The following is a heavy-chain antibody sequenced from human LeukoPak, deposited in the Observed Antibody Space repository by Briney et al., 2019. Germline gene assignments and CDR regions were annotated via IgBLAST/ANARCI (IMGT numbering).Heavy chain of an antibody. CDR1: GYTFTGYY. CDR2: INPNSGGT. Sequence: ASVTVSCKASGYTFTGYYMHWVRQAPGQGLEWMGWINPNSGGTNYAQKFQGRVTMTRDTSISTAYMELSGLRSDDTAVYYCARDQKSGWYSDYWGQGTLVTVSS. D-gene: IGHD6-19*01. CDR3: ARDQKSGWYSDY. J-gene: IGHJ4*02. V-gene: IGHV1-2*02.